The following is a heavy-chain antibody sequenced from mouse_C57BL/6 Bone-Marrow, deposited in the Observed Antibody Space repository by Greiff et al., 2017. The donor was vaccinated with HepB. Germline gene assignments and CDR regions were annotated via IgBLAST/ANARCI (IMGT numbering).Heavy chain of an antibody. D-gene: IGHD1-1*01. CDR1: GYAFTKYL. CDR3: DRELRPSFAY. V-gene: IGHV1-54*01. Sequence: QVQLQQSGAELVRPGASVKLSCKASGYAFTKYLIEWVKQRPGQGLEWIGVIDTGSGGTNYNEKFKGKATLTANKSSSTAYMQLSGLTSEYSAVFFCDRELRPSFAYWGQGTLVTVSA. CDR2: IDTGSGGT. J-gene: IGHJ3*01.